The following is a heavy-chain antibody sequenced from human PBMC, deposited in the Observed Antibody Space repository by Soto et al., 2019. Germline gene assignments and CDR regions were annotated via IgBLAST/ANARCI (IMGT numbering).Heavy chain of an antibody. D-gene: IGHD2-15*01. CDR3: AKDWGHCSGGSCNYFDY. J-gene: IGHJ4*02. CDR1: GFTFSSYG. V-gene: IGHV3-30*18. CDR2: ISYDGNNK. Sequence: GGSLRLSCAASGFTFSSYGMHWVRQAPGKGLEWVATISYDGNNKYYADSVKGRFTISRDNSKNTLYLQMNSLRAEDTAVYYCAKDWGHCSGGSCNYFDYWGQGTLVTVPQ.